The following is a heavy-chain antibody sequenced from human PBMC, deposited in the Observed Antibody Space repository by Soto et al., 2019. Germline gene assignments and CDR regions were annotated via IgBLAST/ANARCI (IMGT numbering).Heavy chain of an antibody. CDR3: AKDWRGSGNYGWFDP. Sequence: EVQLLESGGGLVQPGGSLRLSCAASGYTFNTYAMSWVRQAPGKGLEWVSAISVSGGTTYYANSVKGRFTVSRDNSKDTLFLQMNSLRADDTAVYYCAKDWRGSGNYGWFDPWGQGTLVTVSS. J-gene: IGHJ5*02. D-gene: IGHD1-26*01. CDR1: GYTFNTYA. V-gene: IGHV3-23*01. CDR2: ISVSGGTT.